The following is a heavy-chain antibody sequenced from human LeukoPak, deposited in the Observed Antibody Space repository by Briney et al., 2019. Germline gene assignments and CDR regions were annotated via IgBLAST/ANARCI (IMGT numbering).Heavy chain of an antibody. V-gene: IGHV3-21*01. D-gene: IGHD6-13*01. CDR3: ARETAAAGNWFDP. CDR1: GFTFSSYS. Sequence: GGSLRLSCAASGFTFSSYSMNWVRQAPGKGLEWVSSISSSSSYIYYAASVKGRFTISRDNAKNSLYLQMNSLRAEDTAVYYCARETAAAGNWFDPWGQGTLVTVSS. CDR2: ISSSSSYI. J-gene: IGHJ5*02.